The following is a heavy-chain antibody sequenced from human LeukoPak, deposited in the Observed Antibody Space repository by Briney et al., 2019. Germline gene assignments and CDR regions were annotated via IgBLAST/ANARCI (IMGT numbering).Heavy chain of an antibody. CDR3: AKDTAMADWYFDL. CDR2: ISWNSGSI. CDR1: GFTFDDYA. V-gene: IGHV3-9*01. Sequence: PGRSLRLSCAASGFTFDDYAMHWVRQAPGKGLEWVSGISWNSGSIGYADSVKGRFTISRDNAKNSLYLQMNSLRAEDTALYYCAKDTAMADWYFDLWGRGTLVTVSS. D-gene: IGHD5-18*01. J-gene: IGHJ2*01.